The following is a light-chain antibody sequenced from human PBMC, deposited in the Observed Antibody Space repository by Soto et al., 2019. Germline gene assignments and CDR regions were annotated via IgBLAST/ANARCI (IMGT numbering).Light chain of an antibody. V-gene: IGKV3-20*01. CDR3: QLSWT. CDR2: GAS. J-gene: IGKJ1*01. Sequence: EIVLTQSPGTLSLSPGERATLSCRASQSVSSRYLAWYQQKLGQAPRLLIYGASSRATGIPDRFSGSGSGTDFTLTISRLEPEDFAVYFCQLSWTFGQGTKVEIK. CDR1: QSVSSRY.